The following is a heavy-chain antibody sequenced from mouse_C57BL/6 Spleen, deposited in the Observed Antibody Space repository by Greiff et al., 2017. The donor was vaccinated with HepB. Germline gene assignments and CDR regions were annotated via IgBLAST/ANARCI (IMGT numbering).Heavy chain of an antibody. CDR3: ARQRDEPYAMDY. J-gene: IGHJ4*01. Sequence: EVKLVESGGGLVQPGGSLKLSCAASGFTFSSYTMSWVRQTPEKRLEWVATISGGGGNAYYPDSVKGRFTISRDNAKSTLYLQMSSMRSEDTALYYCARQRDEPYAMDYWSQGTSVTVSS. CDR2: ISGGGGNA. CDR1: GFTFSSYT. V-gene: IGHV5-9*01.